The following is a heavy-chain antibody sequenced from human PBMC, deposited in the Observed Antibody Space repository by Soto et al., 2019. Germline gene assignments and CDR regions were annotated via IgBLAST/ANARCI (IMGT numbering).Heavy chain of an antibody. D-gene: IGHD4-17*01. CDR1: GFTFSDYY. CDR2: ISSSSSYT. Sequence: GGSLRLSCAASGFTFSDYYMSWIRQAPGKGLEWVSYISSSSSYTNYADSVKGRFTISRDNSKNTLYLQMNSLRAEDTAVYYCAKDYGDYQSPFDYWGQGTLVTVSS. V-gene: IGHV3-11*06. CDR3: AKDYGDYQSPFDY. J-gene: IGHJ4*02.